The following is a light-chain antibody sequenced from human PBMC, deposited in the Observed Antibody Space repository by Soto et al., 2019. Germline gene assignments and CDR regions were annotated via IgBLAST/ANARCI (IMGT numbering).Light chain of an antibody. CDR1: QSVSSD. J-gene: IGKJ1*01. Sequence: EIVMTQSPAAVSVSPGERATLSCRASQSVSSDLAWYQQKPGQAPRLLIYGASTRATGIPATFSGSGSGTEFTLTISSLQSEDFAVYYCQQYDNWPWTVGQGTKVDIK. CDR2: GAS. V-gene: IGKV3D-15*01. CDR3: QQYDNWPWT.